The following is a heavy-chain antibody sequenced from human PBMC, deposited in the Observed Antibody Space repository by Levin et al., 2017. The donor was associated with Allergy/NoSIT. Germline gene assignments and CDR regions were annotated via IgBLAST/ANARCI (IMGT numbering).Heavy chain of an antibody. CDR1: GFTFSSYW. Sequence: GGSLRLSCEASGFTFSSYWMSWVRQAPGKGLEWVANSKQDGTENHYVDSVKGRFTISKDNPKNSVYLQMSSLRVEDTAVYYCARNWRSAFDIWGQGTVVTVSS. CDR2: SKQDGTEN. J-gene: IGHJ3*02. CDR3: ARNWRSAFDI. D-gene: IGHD2-8*02. V-gene: IGHV3-7*04.